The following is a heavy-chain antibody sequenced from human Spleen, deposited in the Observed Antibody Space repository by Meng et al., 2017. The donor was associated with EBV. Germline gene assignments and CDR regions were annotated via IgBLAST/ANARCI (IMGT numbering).Heavy chain of an antibody. V-gene: IGHV1-69*01. CDR3: ASESGRGFTPDY. Sequence: QFQVVRSGAAGRAPSSSGEAACTTSGGPFSSDAISWVRQPPGQGLEWLGGLIPMFGAPHYPQKFQARVTIIADESTSTHYMELSSLRSEDTAVYYCASESGRGFTPDYWGQGTLVTVSS. CDR2: LIPMFGAP. J-gene: IGHJ4*02. D-gene: IGHD3-10*01. CDR1: GGPFSSDA.